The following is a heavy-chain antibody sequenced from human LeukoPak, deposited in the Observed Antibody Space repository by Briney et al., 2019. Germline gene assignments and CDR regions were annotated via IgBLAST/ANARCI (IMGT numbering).Heavy chain of an antibody. J-gene: IGHJ4*02. Sequence: PGRSLRLSCAASGFTLSSYNMNWVRQAPGKGLEWVSYISSSSTTIYYADSVKGRFAISRDNAKNSLYLQMNSLRDEDTAVYYCARPGGSDWFYFDHWGQGTLVTVSS. CDR2: ISSSSTTI. V-gene: IGHV3-48*02. CDR3: ARPGGSDWFYFDH. CDR1: GFTLSSYN. D-gene: IGHD6-19*01.